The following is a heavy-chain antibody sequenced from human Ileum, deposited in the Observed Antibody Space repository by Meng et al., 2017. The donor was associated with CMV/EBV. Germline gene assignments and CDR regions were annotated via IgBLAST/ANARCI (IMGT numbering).Heavy chain of an antibody. CDR3: ARGLGHASKYSHDF. J-gene: IGHJ4*02. CDR2: VDYSGRA. Sequence: SETLSLTCTVSGESLRSHYWRWIRQPPGKGREWMGHVDYSGRATYSPSLRRRLSISLDMSKNQFSLSLRSVTAAVSAMYFCARGLGHASKYSHDFWGQGTLVTVSS. CDR1: GESLRSHY. V-gene: IGHV4-59*11. D-gene: IGHD2-15*01.